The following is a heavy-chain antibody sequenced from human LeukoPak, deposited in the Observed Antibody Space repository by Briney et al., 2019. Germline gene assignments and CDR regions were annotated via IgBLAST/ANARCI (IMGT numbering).Heavy chain of an antibody. CDR2: IDAGDGNT. CDR1: GYTFTTYA. V-gene: IGHV1-3*01. J-gene: IGHJ4*02. Sequence: ASVKVSCKASGYTFTTYAMHWVRQAPGQRLEWMGWIDAGDGNTKYSQKLQGRVTITRDTSASTAYMELSSPRSDDTAVYYCARGITMIVAYYFDYWGQGTLVTVSS. CDR3: ARGITMIVAYYFDY. D-gene: IGHD3-22*01.